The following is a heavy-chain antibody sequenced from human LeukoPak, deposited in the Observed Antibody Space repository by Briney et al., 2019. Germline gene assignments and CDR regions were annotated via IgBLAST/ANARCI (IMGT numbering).Heavy chain of an antibody. J-gene: IGHJ4*02. D-gene: IGHD3-10*01. CDR1: GGSINNYY. Sequence: SETLSLTCSVSGGSINNYYGTWIRQPPGRGLEWLGYIYYTGTTNYNPSLKSRVTISVDTSRNQYSLKLSSVTAADTAVYYCARYNTVSRGFTALDFWGQGTLVTVSS. CDR3: ARYNTVSRGFTALDF. V-gene: IGHV4-59*01. CDR2: IYYTGTT.